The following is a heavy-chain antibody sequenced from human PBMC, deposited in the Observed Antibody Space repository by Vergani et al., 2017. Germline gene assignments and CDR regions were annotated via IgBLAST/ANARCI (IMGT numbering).Heavy chain of an antibody. Sequence: QVQLQESGPGLVKPSETLSLTCAVIGISIRSGYYWGWIRQPPGKGLEWIGGISHRGSTYYNPSLKSRVTISLATSNNQFSLKLSSVTAADTAVYYCARLDGDYTRSHDWWGQGTLVTVSS. CDR1: GISIRSGYY. V-gene: IGHV4-38-2*01. D-gene: IGHD4-17*01. CDR2: ISHRGST. CDR3: ARLDGDYTRSHDW. J-gene: IGHJ4*02.